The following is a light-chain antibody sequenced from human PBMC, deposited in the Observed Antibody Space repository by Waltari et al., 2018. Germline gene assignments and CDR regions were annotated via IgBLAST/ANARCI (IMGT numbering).Light chain of an antibody. CDR1: QSVNWY. CDR2: DTS. CDR3: QQRRNWPLT. J-gene: IGKJ4*01. V-gene: IGKV3-11*01. Sequence: EIVLTQSPATLSLSPGERATISCRASQSVNWYLAWYQQRPRQAPSLLIYDTSNRATGIPARFSGSGSETDFTLTISSLEPDDSAVYYCQQRRNWPLTFGGGTKVEIK.